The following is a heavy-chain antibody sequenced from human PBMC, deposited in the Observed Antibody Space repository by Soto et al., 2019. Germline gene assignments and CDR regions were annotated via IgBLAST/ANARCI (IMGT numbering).Heavy chain of an antibody. J-gene: IGHJ4*02. CDR2: INPSGGST. CDR1: GYTFTSYY. V-gene: IGHV1-46*01. CDR3: ARGGGSYSRGWYSIDYFDY. Sequence: QVQLVQSGAEVKKPGASVKVSCKASGYTFTSYYMHWVRQAPGQGLEWMGIINPSGGSTSYAQKFQGRVTMTRDTSTSTVYMELSSLRSEDTAVYYCARGGGSYSRGWYSIDYFDYWGQGTLVTVSS. D-gene: IGHD6-19*01.